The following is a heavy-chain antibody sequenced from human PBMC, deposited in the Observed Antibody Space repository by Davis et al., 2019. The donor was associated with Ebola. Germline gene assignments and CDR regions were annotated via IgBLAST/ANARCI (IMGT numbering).Heavy chain of an antibody. J-gene: IGHJ5*02. V-gene: IGHV3-30-3*01. Sequence: PGGSLRLSCAASGFTFSSYAMHWVRQAPGKGLEWVAVISYDGSNKYYADSVKGRFTISRDNSKNTLYLQMNSLRAEDTAVYYCARARDIVVVPAAIRPQSNWFDPWGQGTLVTVSS. CDR1: GFTFSSYA. D-gene: IGHD2-2*02. CDR2: ISYDGSNK. CDR3: ARARDIVVVPAAIRPQSNWFDP.